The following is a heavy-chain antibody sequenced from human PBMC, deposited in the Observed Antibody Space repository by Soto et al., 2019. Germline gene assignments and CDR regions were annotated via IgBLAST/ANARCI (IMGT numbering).Heavy chain of an antibody. CDR3: VKDESINWYSGHFRH. CDR2: INWNSGSI. D-gene: IGHD6-13*01. J-gene: IGHJ1*01. Sequence: GGSLRLSCAASGFTFEDYAIHWVRQVPGKGLEWVSGINWNSGSIGYGDSVKGRFAISRDNAKNSLHLQMNSLSAEDTAFYYCVKDESINWYSGHFRHWGQGTLVTVSS. V-gene: IGHV3-9*01. CDR1: GFTFEDYA.